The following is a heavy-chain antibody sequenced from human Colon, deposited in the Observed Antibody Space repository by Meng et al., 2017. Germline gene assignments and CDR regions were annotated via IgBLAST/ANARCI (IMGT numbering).Heavy chain of an antibody. J-gene: IGHJ4*02. CDR3: ARDTLYGTDY. D-gene: IGHD4-17*01. CDR2: MSDSGTT. Sequence: QGHLHESGPGPGRPSDDPSLVCTVSGGSIKSGGYHWSWVRQHPGKGLEYIGFMSDSGTTDYNPSLRSRVSISEIGSSKNQFSLTLRSVTAADTATYFCARDTLYGTDYWGQGVLVTVSS. CDR1: GGSIKSGGYH. V-gene: IGHV4-31*03.